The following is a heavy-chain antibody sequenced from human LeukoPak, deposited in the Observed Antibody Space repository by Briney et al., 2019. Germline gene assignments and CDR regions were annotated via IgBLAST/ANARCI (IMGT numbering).Heavy chain of an antibody. CDR1: GYTFTSYA. CDR3: ARETEYQLSYYYYGMDV. CDR2: IIPIFGTA. D-gene: IGHD2-2*01. Sequence: SVKVSCKASGYTFTSYAISWVRQAPGQGLEWMGGIIPIFGTANYAQKFQGRVTITADESTSTAYMELSSLRSEDTAVYYCARETEYQLSYYYYGMDVWGQGTTVTVSS. V-gene: IGHV1-69*13. J-gene: IGHJ6*02.